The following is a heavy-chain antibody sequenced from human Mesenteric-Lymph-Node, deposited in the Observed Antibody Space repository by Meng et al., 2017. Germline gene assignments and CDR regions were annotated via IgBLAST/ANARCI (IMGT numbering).Heavy chain of an antibody. V-gene: IGHV3-74*01. Sequence: GESLKISCAASGFTFNTYYMHWVRQAPGKGLVWISRVNDDGTATTYADSVKGRFIISRDNAKNTVYLQMNRLRAEDTAAYYCVRDKNFYNSSGYHYGRRDDAFDVWGQGTMVTVSS. CDR1: GFTFNTYY. CDR3: VRDKNFYNSSGYHYGRRDDAFDV. CDR2: VNDDGTAT. J-gene: IGHJ3*01. D-gene: IGHD3-22*01.